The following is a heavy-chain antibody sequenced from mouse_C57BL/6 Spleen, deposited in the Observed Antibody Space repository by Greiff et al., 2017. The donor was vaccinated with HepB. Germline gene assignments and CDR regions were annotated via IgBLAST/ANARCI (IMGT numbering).Heavy chain of an antibody. Sequence: DVMLVESGGGLVKPGGSLKLSCAASGFTFSDYGMHWVRQAPEKGLEWVAYISSGSSTIYYADTVKGRFTISRDNAKNTLFLQMTSLRSEDTAMYYCATPYYGSSYAMDYWGQGTSVTVSS. D-gene: IGHD1-1*01. V-gene: IGHV5-17*01. J-gene: IGHJ4*01. CDR3: ATPYYGSSYAMDY. CDR2: ISSGSSTI. CDR1: GFTFSDYG.